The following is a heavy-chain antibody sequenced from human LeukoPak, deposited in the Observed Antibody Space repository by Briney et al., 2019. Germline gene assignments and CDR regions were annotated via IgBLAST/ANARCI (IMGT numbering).Heavy chain of an antibody. J-gene: IGHJ4*02. Sequence: GGSLRLSCAASGFTFSSYGMHWVRQAPGQGLEWMGWINTNSGGTNYAQKFQGRVTMTRDTSISTAYMELSRLRSDDTAVYYCATPERGYSGYDFGSWGQGTLVTVSS. D-gene: IGHD5-12*01. CDR2: INTNSGGT. V-gene: IGHV1-2*02. CDR3: ATPERGYSGYDFGS. CDR1: GFTFSSYG.